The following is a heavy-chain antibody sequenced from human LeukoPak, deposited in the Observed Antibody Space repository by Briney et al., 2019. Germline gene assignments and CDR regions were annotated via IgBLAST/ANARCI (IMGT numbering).Heavy chain of an antibody. CDR1: DYTFTSYG. D-gene: IGHD6-6*01. CDR3: ARVKGGSSSYAFDI. J-gene: IGHJ3*02. CDR2: ISAYNGNT. Sequence: ASVKVSCRASDYTFTSYGISWVRQAPGQGLEWMGWISAYNGNTNYAQKLQGRVTMTTDTSTSTAYMELRSLRSDDTAVYYCARVKGGSSSYAFDIWGQGTMVTVSS. V-gene: IGHV1-18*01.